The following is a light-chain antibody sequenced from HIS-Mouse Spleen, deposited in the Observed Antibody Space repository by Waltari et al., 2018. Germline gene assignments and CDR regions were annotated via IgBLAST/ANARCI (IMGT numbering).Light chain of an antibody. CDR2: EDS. Sequence: SYELTQPLSVSVSPGQTARITCSVDALPTKYAAWYQQKSGQAPVLVIYEDSKRPAGNPGRCSGASSWTVTTLTSSADQVEDEADYYCYATDSSGKHRVFGGGTKLTVL. CDR3: YATDSSGKHRV. CDR1: ALPTKY. V-gene: IGLV3-10*01. J-gene: IGLJ2*01.